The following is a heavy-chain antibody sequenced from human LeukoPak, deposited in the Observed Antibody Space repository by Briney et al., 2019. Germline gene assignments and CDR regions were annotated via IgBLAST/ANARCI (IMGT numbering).Heavy chain of an antibody. D-gene: IGHD2-8*01. V-gene: IGHV4-38-2*02. Sequence: PSETLSLTCSVSGYSISDGYYWGGSRPPPGKGGGGRGIIYRSGITYYKRSLESRVTISVDTSKNQFSLKLRSVTAADTAVYYCTRDRNGGDYYYMDFWGKGTTVTVSS. CDR3: TRDRNGGDYYYMDF. CDR1: GYSISDGYY. J-gene: IGHJ6*03. CDR2: IYRSGIT.